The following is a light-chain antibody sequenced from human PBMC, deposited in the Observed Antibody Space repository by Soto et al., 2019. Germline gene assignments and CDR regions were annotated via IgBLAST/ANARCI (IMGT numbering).Light chain of an antibody. CDR2: GAS. Sequence: EIVLTQSPGTLSLSPGERATLSCRASQSVSSSYLAWYQQKPGQAPRLLIYGASSRATGIPDRFSGSGSGTDFTLTISRLEPEEVSVYYCQQYGSAFPIPFCQGTRLEIK. V-gene: IGKV3-20*01. CDR3: QQYGSAFPIP. CDR1: QSVSSSY. J-gene: IGKJ5*01.